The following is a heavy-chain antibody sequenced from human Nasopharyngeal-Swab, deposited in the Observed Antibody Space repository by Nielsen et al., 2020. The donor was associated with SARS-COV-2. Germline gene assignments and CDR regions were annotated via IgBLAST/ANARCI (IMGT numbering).Heavy chain of an antibody. CDR3: ARGESIVGTTWDYNGMDV. V-gene: IGHV3-11*01. J-gene: IGHJ6*02. Sequence: GESLKISCSASGFSFSDYYISWIRQAPGKGLEWISDISSSGGVIYYADSVKGRFTISRDNAKNSLPLQMNSLRVDDTAVYYCARGESIVGTTWDYNGMDVWGQGTTVTVSS. CDR2: ISSSGGVI. CDR1: GFSFSDYY. D-gene: IGHD5-12*01.